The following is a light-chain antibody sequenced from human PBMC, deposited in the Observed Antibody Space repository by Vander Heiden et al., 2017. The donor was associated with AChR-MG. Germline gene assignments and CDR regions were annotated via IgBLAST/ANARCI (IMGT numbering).Light chain of an antibody. CDR1: QSISNW. J-gene: IGKJ2*03. V-gene: IGKV1-5*03. Sequence: DIQMTQSPSTLSASVGDRVTITCRASQSISNWLAWYQQKPGKAPKLLIYKASSLETGVPSRFSGSGSGTEFTLTISSLQPDDSATYYCQHDKSSPYSFGQGTKLEIK. CDR3: QHDKSSPYS. CDR2: KAS.